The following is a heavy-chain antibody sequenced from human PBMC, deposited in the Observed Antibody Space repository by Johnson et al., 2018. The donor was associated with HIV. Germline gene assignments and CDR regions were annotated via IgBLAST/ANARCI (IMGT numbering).Heavy chain of an antibody. V-gene: IGHV3-30*03. J-gene: IGHJ3*02. CDR2: ISYDGSNK. D-gene: IGHD3-22*01. CDR1: GFTFSGYG. CDR3: ARHYYDSSGYSLDAYDI. Sequence: QVQLMESGGGLVQPVGSLRLSCAASGFTFSGYGMHWVRQAPGKGLEWVTLISYDGSNKYYADSVKGRFTISRDNSKNTLYLQINSLRAEDTAVYYCARHYYDSSGYSLDAYDIWGQGTMVTVSS.